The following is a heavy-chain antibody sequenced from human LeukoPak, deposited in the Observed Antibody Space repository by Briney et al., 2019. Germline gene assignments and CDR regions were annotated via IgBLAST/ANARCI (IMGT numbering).Heavy chain of an antibody. CDR2: IRSKANSYAT. CDR3: TTLVGATPLFDY. Sequence: GWSLRLSCAASGFTLSGSAMHWVRQASGKGLEWVGRIRSKANSYATAYAASVKGRFTISRDDSKNTAYLQMNSLKTEDTAVYYCTTLVGATPLFDYWGQGTLVTVSS. D-gene: IGHD1-26*01. V-gene: IGHV3-73*01. CDR1: GFTLSGSA. J-gene: IGHJ4*02.